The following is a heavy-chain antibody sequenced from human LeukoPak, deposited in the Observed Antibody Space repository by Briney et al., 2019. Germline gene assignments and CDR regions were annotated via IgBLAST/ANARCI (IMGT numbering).Heavy chain of an antibody. CDR3: ARGGQISVLPTAPFSDY. J-gene: IGHJ4*02. Sequence: PGGSLRLSCAASGFTFSSSAMSWVRQAPGKGLEWVSAISNNGGYTYYADSVQGRFTISRDNSKSTLCLQMNSLRAEDTAVYYCARGGQISVLPTAPFSDYWGQGTLVTVSS. CDR1: GFTFSSSA. V-gene: IGHV3-23*01. CDR2: ISNNGGYT. D-gene: IGHD2-2*01.